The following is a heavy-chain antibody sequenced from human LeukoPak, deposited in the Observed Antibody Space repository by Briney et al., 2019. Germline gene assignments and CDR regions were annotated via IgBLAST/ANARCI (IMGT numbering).Heavy chain of an antibody. V-gene: IGHV3-49*04. CDR1: GFSFGDYT. J-gene: IGHJ4*02. CDR2: IRTKVYGGTT. Sequence: PGRSLRLSCTGSGFSFGDYTTTWVRQAPGKGLEWLGFIRTKVYGGTTEYAASVKGRFTISRDDFKSIAHLQMNSLKIEDTALYLCIRDVPSGGYSHGCFDYWGQGTLVTVSS. D-gene: IGHD5-18*01. CDR3: IRDVPSGGYSHGCFDY.